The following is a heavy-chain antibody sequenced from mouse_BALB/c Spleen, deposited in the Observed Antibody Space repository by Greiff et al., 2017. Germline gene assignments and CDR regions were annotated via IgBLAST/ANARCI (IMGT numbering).Heavy chain of an antibody. V-gene: IGHV5-12-1*01. J-gene: IGHJ2*01. CDR2: ISSGGGST. D-gene: IGHD1-2*01. Sequence: DVQLVESGGGLVKPGGSLKLSCAASGFAFSSYDMSWVRQTPEKRLEWVAYISSGGGSTYYPDTVKGRFTISRDNAKNTLYLQMSSLKSEDTAMYYCARRGYGYSYFDYWGQGTTLTVSS. CDR1: GFAFSSYD. CDR3: ARRGYGYSYFDY.